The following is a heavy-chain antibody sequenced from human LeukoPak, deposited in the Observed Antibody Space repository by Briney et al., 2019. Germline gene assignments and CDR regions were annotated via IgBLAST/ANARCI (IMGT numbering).Heavy chain of an antibody. CDR2: IYYSGST. J-gene: IGHJ4*02. CDR1: GGSFSGYY. V-gene: IGHV4-59*01. CDR3: ARGPHYDILTGYYSNFDY. Sequence: PSETLSLTCAVYGGSFSGYYWGWIRQPPGKGLEWIGSIYYSGSTNYNPSLKSRVTISVDTSKNQFSLKLSSVTAADTAVYYCARGPHYDILTGYYSNFDYWGQGTLVTVSS. D-gene: IGHD3-9*01.